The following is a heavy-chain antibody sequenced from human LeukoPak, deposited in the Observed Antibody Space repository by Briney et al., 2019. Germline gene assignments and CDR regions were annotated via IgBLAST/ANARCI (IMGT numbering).Heavy chain of an antibody. Sequence: GGSLRLSCAASGFTFSSYSMNWVRQAPGKGLEWVSSISSSSSYIYYADSVKGRFTISRDNAKNSLYLQMNSLRAEDTAVYYCAREPHSSSPDYMDVWGKGTTVSVSS. D-gene: IGHD6-13*01. V-gene: IGHV3-21*01. CDR2: ISSSSSYI. CDR3: AREPHSSSPDYMDV. J-gene: IGHJ6*03. CDR1: GFTFSSYS.